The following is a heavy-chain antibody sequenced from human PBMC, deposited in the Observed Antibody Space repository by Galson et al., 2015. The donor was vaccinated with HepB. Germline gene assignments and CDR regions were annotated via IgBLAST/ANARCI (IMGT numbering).Heavy chain of an antibody. V-gene: IGHV4-4*02. D-gene: IGHD2-2*01. CDR2: IYHSGST. CDR1: GGSISSSNW. CDR3: AREIHCSSTSCHDY. J-gene: IGHJ4*02. Sequence: ETLSLTCAVSGGSISSSNWWSWVRQPPGKGLEWIGEIYHSGSTNYNPSLKSRVTISVDKSKNQFSLKLSSVTAADTAVYYCAREIHCSSTSCHDYWGQGTLVTVSS.